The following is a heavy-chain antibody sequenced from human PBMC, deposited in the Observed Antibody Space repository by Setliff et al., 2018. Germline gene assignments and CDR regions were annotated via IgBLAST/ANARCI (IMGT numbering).Heavy chain of an antibody. V-gene: IGHV4-39*01. CDR1: DDSFTSSRYY. Sequence: SETVSLTCTVSDDSFTSSRYYWGWIRQAPGSGLEWIGSISYSGTPYYNASVESRVTISIDTSRNQFPLELRSVTVADTATYYCVRPGGTTVVARHFDYWGSGILVTVSS. J-gene: IGHJ4*01. CDR3: VRPGGTTVVARHFDY. CDR2: ISYSGTP. D-gene: IGHD2-15*01.